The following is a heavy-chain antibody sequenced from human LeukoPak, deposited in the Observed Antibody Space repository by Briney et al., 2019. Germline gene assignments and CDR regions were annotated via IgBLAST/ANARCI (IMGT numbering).Heavy chain of an antibody. Sequence: GGSLRLSCVASGLIFSRYGMHWVRQAPGKGLEYVSAISNSGGSTYYANSVKGRFTISRDNSKNTLYLQMGSLRGEDMAVYYCARGLITGAAGTYYYYGMDVWGQGTTVTVSS. D-gene: IGHD6-13*01. J-gene: IGHJ6*02. CDR1: GLIFSRYG. CDR2: ISNSGGST. V-gene: IGHV3-64*01. CDR3: ARGLITGAAGTYYYYGMDV.